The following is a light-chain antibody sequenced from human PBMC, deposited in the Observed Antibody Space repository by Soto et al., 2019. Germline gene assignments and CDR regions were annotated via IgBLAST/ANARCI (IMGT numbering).Light chain of an antibody. V-gene: IGLV2-23*02. CDR3: CSCARSSAFPFV. Sequence: QSALTQPASVSGSPGQSITISCTGASSDVGSYNLVSWYQQHPGKAPKLMIYEVTKRPSGVSNRFSGSKSGNTASLTISGLQAEDEADYYCCSCARSSAFPFVFGTGTKLTVL. CDR1: SSDVGSYNL. J-gene: IGLJ1*01. CDR2: EVT.